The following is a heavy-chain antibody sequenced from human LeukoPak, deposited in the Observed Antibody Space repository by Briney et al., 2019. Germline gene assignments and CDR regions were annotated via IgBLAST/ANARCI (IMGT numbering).Heavy chain of an antibody. CDR1: XASISSXX. D-gene: IGHD7-27*01. V-gene: IGHV4-59*01. CDR2: LYYSGST. Sequence: SXXLSLXXTVXXASISSXXXSWIRXPPGXXLEWIWYLYYSGSTNYNPSLKSRVTISVDTSKNQFSLKLNSVTAADTAVYYCARAPNWDRPFDYWGQGTLVTVSS. J-gene: IGHJ4*02. CDR3: ARAPNWDRPFDY.